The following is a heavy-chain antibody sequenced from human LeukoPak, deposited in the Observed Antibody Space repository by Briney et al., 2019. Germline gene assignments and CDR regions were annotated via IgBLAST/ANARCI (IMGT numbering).Heavy chain of an antibody. CDR1: GFTFSSYE. V-gene: IGHV3-30*02. Sequence: GGSLRLSCAASGFTFSSYEMNWVRQAPGKGLEWVAFIRYDGSNKYYADSVKGRFTISRDNSKNTLYLQMNSLRAEDTAVYYCAKAGAAAGPYWGQGTLVTVSS. CDR2: IRYDGSNK. J-gene: IGHJ4*02. D-gene: IGHD6-13*01. CDR3: AKAGAAAGPY.